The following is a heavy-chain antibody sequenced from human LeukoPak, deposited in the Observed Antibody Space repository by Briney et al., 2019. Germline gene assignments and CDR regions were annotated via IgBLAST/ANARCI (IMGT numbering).Heavy chain of an antibody. CDR3: ARDGIVVVVAAYFDY. Sequence: GGSLRLSCAASGFTFSDYYMSWVRQAPGKGLEWVSSISSSSSYIYYADSVKGRFTISRDNAKNSLYLQMNSLRAEDTAVYYCARDGIVVVVAAYFDYWGQGTLVTVSS. J-gene: IGHJ4*02. D-gene: IGHD2-15*01. V-gene: IGHV3-21*01. CDR1: GFTFSDYY. CDR2: ISSSSSYI.